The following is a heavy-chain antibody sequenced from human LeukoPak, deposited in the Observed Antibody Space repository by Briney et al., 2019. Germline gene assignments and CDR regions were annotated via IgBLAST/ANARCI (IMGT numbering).Heavy chain of an antibody. CDR1: GGSISSYY. CDR3: AREALLRYYFDF. J-gene: IGHJ4*02. Sequence: SETLSLTCTVSGGSISSYYWSWIRQAAGKGLEWIGRIYTTGSTNYNPSLRSRVTMSVDTSKNQFSLKLSSVTAADTAVYYCAREALLRYYFDFWGQGTLVTVSS. V-gene: IGHV4-4*07. CDR2: IYTTGST.